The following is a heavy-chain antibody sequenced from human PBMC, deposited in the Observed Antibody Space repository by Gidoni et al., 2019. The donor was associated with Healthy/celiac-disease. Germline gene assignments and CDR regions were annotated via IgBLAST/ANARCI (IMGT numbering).Heavy chain of an antibody. CDR2: IYPGDSDT. D-gene: IGHD6-6*01. CDR1: GYSFTSYW. Sequence: EVQLVQSEAEVKTPGESLTLACTGSGYSFTSYWIGWVRQMPGKGLEWMVIIYPGDSDTRYSPSFQGQVTISADKSLSTAYLQWSSLKASDTAMYYCARRDSSSSVDYWGQGTLVTVSS. J-gene: IGHJ4*02. CDR3: ARRDSSSSVDY. V-gene: IGHV5-51*03.